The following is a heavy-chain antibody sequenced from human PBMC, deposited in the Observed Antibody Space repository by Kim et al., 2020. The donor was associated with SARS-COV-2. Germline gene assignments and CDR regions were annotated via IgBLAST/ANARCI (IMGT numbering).Heavy chain of an antibody. CDR2: ISWNSGSI. CDR1: GFTFDDYA. CDR3: AKDMGYSSSHTSVDY. V-gene: IGHV3-9*01. J-gene: IGHJ4*02. D-gene: IGHD6-13*01. Sequence: GGSLRLSCAASGFTFDDYAMHWVRQAPGKGLEWVSGISWNSGSIGYADSVKGRFTISRDNAKNSLYLQMNSLRAEDTALYYCAKDMGYSSSHTSVDYWGQGTLVTVSS.